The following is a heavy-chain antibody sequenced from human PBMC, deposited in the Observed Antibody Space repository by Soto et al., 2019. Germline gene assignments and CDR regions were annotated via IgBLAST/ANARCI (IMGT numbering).Heavy chain of an antibody. D-gene: IGHD5-12*01. V-gene: IGHV3-7*01. J-gene: IGHJ4*02. CDR1: GFSISTYW. CDR2: INRDGSGK. CDR3: ARESTVDLAGY. Sequence: GGSLRLSCAASGFSISTYWMSWVRQAPGKGLEWVANINRDGSGKNYVDSVKGRFTISRDNAKNSLYLQMNSLRVEDTAAYYCARESTVDLAGYWGQGTLVTVSS.